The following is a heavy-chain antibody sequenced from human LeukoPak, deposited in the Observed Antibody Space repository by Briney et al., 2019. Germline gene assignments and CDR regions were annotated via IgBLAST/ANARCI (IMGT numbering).Heavy chain of an antibody. V-gene: IGHV1-2*02. Sequence: WASVKVSCKASGYTFTGYYMHWVRQAPGQGLEWMGWINPNSGGTNYAQKFQGRVTMTRDTSISTAYMELRSLRSDDTAVYYCAREGCSSTSCYDGDNWFDPWGQGTLVTVSS. D-gene: IGHD2-2*01. CDR1: GYTFTGYY. CDR2: INPNSGGT. J-gene: IGHJ5*02. CDR3: AREGCSSTSCYDGDNWFDP.